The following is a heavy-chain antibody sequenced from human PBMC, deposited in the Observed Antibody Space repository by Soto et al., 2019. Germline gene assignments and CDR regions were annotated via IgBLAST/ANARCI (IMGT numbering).Heavy chain of an antibody. D-gene: IGHD3-22*01. CDR1: GGTFNSYD. CDR2: IIPIVETP. J-gene: IGHJ5*02. Sequence: SVKVSCKASGGTFNSYDINWVRQAPGQGLEWMGGIIPIVETPKYAQKFQGRVTITADELTNTVYMELSSLRSEDTAMYYCARLSRPNYYDTSGFFKDNWFDPWGQGTLVTVSS. V-gene: IGHV1-69*13. CDR3: ARLSRPNYYDTSGFFKDNWFDP.